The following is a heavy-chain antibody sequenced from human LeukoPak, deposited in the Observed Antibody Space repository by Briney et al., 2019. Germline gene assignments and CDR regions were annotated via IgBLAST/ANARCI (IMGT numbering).Heavy chain of an antibody. CDR2: INPNTGGT. CDR3: ARVYDSSGIDPYFDY. V-gene: IGHV1-2*02. D-gene: IGHD3-22*01. J-gene: IGHJ4*02. Sequence: ASVKVSCKASGYSFSAYYMHWVRQAPGQGLEWMGWINPNTGGTNYAQIFQGRVTMTRDTSISTAYMELSRLRSDDTAVYYCARVYDSSGIDPYFDYWGQGTLVTVSS. CDR1: GYSFSAYY.